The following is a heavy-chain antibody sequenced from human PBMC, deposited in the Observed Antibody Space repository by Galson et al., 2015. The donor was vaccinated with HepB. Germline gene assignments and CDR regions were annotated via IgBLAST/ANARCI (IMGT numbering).Heavy chain of an antibody. J-gene: IGHJ6*02. CDR2: IVVGSGNT. Sequence: SVKVSCKASGFTFTSSAVQWVRQARGQRLEWIGWIVVGSGNTNYAQKFQERVTITRDMSTSTAYMELSSLRSEDTAVYYCAAGGPWLHGPYYYYYYGMDVWGQGTTVTVSS. CDR3: AAGGPWLHGPYYYYYYGMDV. D-gene: IGHD3-9*01. V-gene: IGHV1-58*01. CDR1: GFTFTSSA.